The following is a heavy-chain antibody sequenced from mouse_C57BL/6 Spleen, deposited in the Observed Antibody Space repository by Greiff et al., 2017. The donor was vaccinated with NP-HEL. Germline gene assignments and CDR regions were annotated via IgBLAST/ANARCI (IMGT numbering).Heavy chain of an antibody. Sequence: VQLQQSGAELMKPGASVKLSCKATGYTFTGYWIEWVKQRPGHGLEWIGEILPGSGSTNYNEKFKGKATFTADTSSNTAYMQLSSLTTEDSAIYYCARDRKFITTVVATRYFDVWGTGTTVTVSS. V-gene: IGHV1-9*01. CDR3: ARDRKFITTVVATRYFDV. CDR1: GYTFTGYW. CDR2: ILPGSGST. J-gene: IGHJ1*03. D-gene: IGHD1-1*01.